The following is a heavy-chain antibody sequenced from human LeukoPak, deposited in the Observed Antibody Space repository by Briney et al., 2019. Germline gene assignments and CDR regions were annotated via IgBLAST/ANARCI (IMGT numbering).Heavy chain of an antibody. D-gene: IGHD6-13*01. CDR2: INHSGST. CDR1: GWSFSGYY. J-gene: IGHJ4*02. CDR3: ARGRYLTTSGGAAAGFLDY. Sequence: SETLSLTCAVYGWSFSGYYWSWIRQPPGKGLEWIGEINHSGSTNYNPSLKSRVTISVDTSQKQFSLRLTSVTAADTAVYYCARGRYLTTSGGAAAGFLDYWGQGSLVTAST. V-gene: IGHV4-34*01.